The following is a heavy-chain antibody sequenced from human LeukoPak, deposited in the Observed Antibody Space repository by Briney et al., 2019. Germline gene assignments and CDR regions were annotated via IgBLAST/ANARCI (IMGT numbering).Heavy chain of an antibody. D-gene: IGHD3-10*01. CDR3: ARRWFGEHAIFDY. Sequence: PERSLRLSCAASGFTFSNYSMNGVRQAPCKGLQWVASVSHDGSKDNYAESVRGRFTISRDNSKNTPFLQMTSLRAEDTAVYYCARRWFGEHAIFDYWGQGNLVTVSS. V-gene: IGHV3-30*04. CDR1: GFTFSNYS. J-gene: IGHJ4*02. CDR2: VSHDGSKD.